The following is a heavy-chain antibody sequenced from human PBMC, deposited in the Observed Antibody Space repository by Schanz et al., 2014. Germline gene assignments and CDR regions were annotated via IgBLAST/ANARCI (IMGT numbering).Heavy chain of an antibody. CDR3: AKYRGWYGGSRVYQELEY. V-gene: IGHV3-23*01. CDR2: IGVDGTTT. J-gene: IGHJ4*02. CDR1: GFTFSSYA. D-gene: IGHD6-19*01. Sequence: EVQLLESGGGLVQPGGSLRLSCAASGFTFSSYAMSWVRQAPGKGLEWVSVIGVDGTTTYYADSVKGRFTISRDNSKNTLNLQMNRLRPEDTAVYDYAKYRGWYGGSRVYQELEYWGQGTLVTVSS.